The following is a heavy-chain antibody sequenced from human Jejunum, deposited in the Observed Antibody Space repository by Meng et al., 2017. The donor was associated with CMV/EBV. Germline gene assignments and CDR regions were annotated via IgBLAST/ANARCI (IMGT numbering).Heavy chain of an antibody. V-gene: IGHV3-20*04. CDR2: INWSGIT. CDR1: GFTFEGYG. Sequence: LSCAGTGFTFEGYGMSWVREVPGEGLEWVYNINWSGITAYADSVKGRFTISRDNAKNSVNLQMNSLRAEDTALYYCVRDGRGFDSWGQGTLVTVSS. CDR3: VRDGRGFDS. J-gene: IGHJ4*02.